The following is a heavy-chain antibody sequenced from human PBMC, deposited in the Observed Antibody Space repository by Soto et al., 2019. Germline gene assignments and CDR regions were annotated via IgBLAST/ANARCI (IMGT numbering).Heavy chain of an antibody. V-gene: IGHV6-1*01. D-gene: IGHD6-13*01. Sequence: KQSQTLSLTCAISGDSVSSNSAAWNWIRQSPSRGLEWLGRTYYRSKGYNDYAVSVKSRITINPDTSKNQFSLQLNSVTPEDTAVYYCARESLRGGSSWYFDYWGQGTLVTVSS. CDR3: ARESLRGGSSWYFDY. CDR1: GDSVSSNSAA. J-gene: IGHJ4*02. CDR2: TYYRSKGYN.